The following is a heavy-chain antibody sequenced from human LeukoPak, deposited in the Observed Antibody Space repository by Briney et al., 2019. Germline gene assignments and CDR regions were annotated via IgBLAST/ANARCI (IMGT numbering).Heavy chain of an antibody. CDR3: ARGKELLRWPKSVDY. D-gene: IGHD4-23*01. CDR2: ISFSGST. Sequence: SETLSLTCTVSGGSISSYYWSWLRQPPGKGLEWIAYISFSGSTNYNLSLKSRVTISVDTSKNQFSLKLSSVTAADTAVYYCARGKELLRWPKSVDYWGQGTLVTVSS. J-gene: IGHJ4*02. V-gene: IGHV4-59*12. CDR1: GGSISSYY.